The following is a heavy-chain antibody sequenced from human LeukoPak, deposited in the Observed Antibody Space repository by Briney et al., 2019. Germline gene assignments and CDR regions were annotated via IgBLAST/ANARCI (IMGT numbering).Heavy chain of an antibody. D-gene: IGHD1-26*01. J-gene: IGHJ4*02. CDR2: ISGSNGDT. CDR3: ARGWELDY. CDR1: GYTFTSYS. V-gene: IGHV1-18*01. Sequence: ASVKVSCKPSGYTFTSYSISWVRQAPGQGLEWMGWISGSNGDTNYAQNLQGRVTLTSDTSTSTAYMELRSLKSDDTAVYYCARGWELDYWGQGTLVTVSS.